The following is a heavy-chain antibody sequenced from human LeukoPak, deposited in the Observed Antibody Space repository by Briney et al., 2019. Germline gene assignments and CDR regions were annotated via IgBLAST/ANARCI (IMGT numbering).Heavy chain of an antibody. CDR2: ISAGSCTI. CDR3: ASPRAIRLL. CDR1: GFTFSSYE. D-gene: IGHD2/OR15-2a*01. Sequence: GGSLRLSCAASGFTFSSYEMNWVRQAPGKGLEWVSYISAGSCTIYFADSVKGRFTISRDNAKNSLYLQMNSLRAEDTAVYYCASPRAIRLLWGQGTLVTVSS. V-gene: IGHV3-48*03. J-gene: IGHJ4*02.